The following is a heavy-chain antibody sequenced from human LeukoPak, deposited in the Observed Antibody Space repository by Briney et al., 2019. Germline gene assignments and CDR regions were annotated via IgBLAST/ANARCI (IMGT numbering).Heavy chain of an antibody. CDR1: GFTFSDYY. Sequence: GGSLRLSCATSGFTFSDYYMSWIRQAPGKGLEWVSYISSSGSTIYYADSVKGRFTISRDNSKNTLYLQMNSLRAEDTAVYYCAKAGAVVVVAAKFFGYWGQGTLVTVSS. CDR3: AKAGAVVVVAAKFFGY. V-gene: IGHV3-11*01. J-gene: IGHJ4*02. CDR2: ISSSGSTI. D-gene: IGHD2-15*01.